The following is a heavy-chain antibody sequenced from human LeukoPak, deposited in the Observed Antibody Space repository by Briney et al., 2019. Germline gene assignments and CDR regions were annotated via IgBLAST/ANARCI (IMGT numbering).Heavy chain of an antibody. Sequence: ASVKVSCTASGYTFTSYAMNWVRQAPGQGLEWMGWINTNTGNPTYAQGFTGRFVFSLDASVSTAYLQISSLKAEDTAVYYCARVPGPGLYGDPGDYWGQGTLVTVSS. V-gene: IGHV7-4-1*02. CDR2: INTNTGNP. J-gene: IGHJ4*02. D-gene: IGHD4-17*01. CDR1: GYTFTSYA. CDR3: ARVPGPGLYGDPGDY.